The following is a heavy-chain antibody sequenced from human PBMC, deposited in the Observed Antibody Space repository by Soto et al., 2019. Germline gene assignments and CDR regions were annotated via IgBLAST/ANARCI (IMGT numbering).Heavy chain of an antibody. CDR3: ASNGTYSSSLSQYSGMDV. CDR2: IVPMFGTP. V-gene: IGHV1-69*01. Sequence: QVQLVQSGAEVKEPGSSVKVSCKASGGTFAGFIMNWVRQTPGQGLEWMGGIVPMFGTPTYAERFKGRVTISATGSTSTAYMELTSLRSEDTAVYYCASNGTYSSSLSQYSGMDVWGQGTTVTVS. CDR1: GGTFAGFI. D-gene: IGHD6-19*01. J-gene: IGHJ6*02.